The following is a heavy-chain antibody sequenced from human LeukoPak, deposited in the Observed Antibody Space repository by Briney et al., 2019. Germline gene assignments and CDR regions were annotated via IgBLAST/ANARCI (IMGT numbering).Heavy chain of an antibody. CDR1: GFTFSSYG. CDR2: ISYDGSNK. J-gene: IGHJ4*02. Sequence: GRSLRLSCAASGFTFSSYGMHWVRQAPGKGLEWVAVISYDGSNKYYADSVKGRFTISRDNSKNTLYLQMNSLRAEDTAVYYCARFGGSSSLMYYFDYWGQGTLVTVSS. CDR3: ARFGGSSSLMYYFDY. D-gene: IGHD6-13*01. V-gene: IGHV3-30*03.